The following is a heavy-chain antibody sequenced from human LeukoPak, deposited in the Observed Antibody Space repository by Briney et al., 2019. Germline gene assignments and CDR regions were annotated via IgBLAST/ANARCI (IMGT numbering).Heavy chain of an antibody. CDR3: ARRRQWLDFDY. CDR2: TYHSGST. J-gene: IGHJ4*02. D-gene: IGHD6-19*01. Sequence: PSETLSLTCTVSGGSMRDYYWSWIRQPPGKGLEWIGYTYHSGSTDYNPSLKSRVTMSVDMSKNQFSLKLTSVTAADTAVYYCARRRQWLDFDYWGQGTLVTVSS. V-gene: IGHV4-59*08. CDR1: GGSMRDYY.